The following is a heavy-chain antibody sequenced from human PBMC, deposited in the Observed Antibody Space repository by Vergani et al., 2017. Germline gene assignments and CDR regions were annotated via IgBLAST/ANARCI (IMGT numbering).Heavy chain of an antibody. CDR1: GITFWKFG. J-gene: IGHJ4*02. CDR2: ISWNSGAV. D-gene: IGHD3-3*01. CDR3: AKDQGKRIFGVDYPWPHFY. V-gene: IGHV3-9*01. Sequence: EVDLVESGGGLAQPGGSLRLSCEASGITFWKFGMHWVRQGPGKGLEWVSGISWNSGAVDYADSVRGRFTISRDNAKNSLFLEMNSLRAEDTAVYYCAKDQGKRIFGVDYPWPHFYWGQGTLVTVSS.